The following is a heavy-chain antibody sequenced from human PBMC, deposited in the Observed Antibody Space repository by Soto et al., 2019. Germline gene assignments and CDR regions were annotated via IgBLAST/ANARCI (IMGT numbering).Heavy chain of an antibody. CDR1: GCTFSRYT. V-gene: IGHV3-30-3*01. D-gene: IGHD3-3*02. J-gene: IGHJ6*02. CDR2: ISYDGSNK. CDR3: GRSRVPCWEWLLSGMDV. Sequence: WGSLRLSCAASGCTFSRYTMRWVRQAPGKGLEWVAVISYDGSNKYYADSVKGRFTISRDNSKKSLHLQINCLRAEETAVYCCGRSRVPCWEWLLSGMDVWCQGTTVTVSS.